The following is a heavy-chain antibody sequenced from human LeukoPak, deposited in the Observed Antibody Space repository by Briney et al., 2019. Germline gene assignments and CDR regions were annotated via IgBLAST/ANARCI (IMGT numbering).Heavy chain of an antibody. CDR2: IYPGDSDT. CDR1: GYIFTNFW. CDR3: ARHGFTYSNYPKEIDY. V-gene: IGHV5-51*01. Sequence: KDGESLKISCKGSGYIFTNFWIAWVRQMPEKGLEWMGVIYPGDSDTRYSPSFQGQVTISADKSISTAYLQWSSLKASDTAMYYCARHGFTYSNYPKEIDYWGQGTLVTVSS. J-gene: IGHJ4*02. D-gene: IGHD4-11*01.